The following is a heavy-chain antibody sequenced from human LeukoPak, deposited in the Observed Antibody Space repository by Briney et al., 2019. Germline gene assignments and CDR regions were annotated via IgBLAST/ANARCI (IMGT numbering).Heavy chain of an antibody. CDR1: GGSISNYY. CDR3: ARGPGSATAESFDV. D-gene: IGHD1-14*01. J-gene: IGHJ3*01. CDR2: IFATGIT. V-gene: IGHV4-4*07. Sequence: SETLSLTCTASGGSISNYYWTWIRQPAGKGLEWIGRIFATGITDYNPSLKSRVTMSVDTSKNQFSLKMTSVTAADTAVYHCARGPGSATAESFDVWGQGTMVTISS.